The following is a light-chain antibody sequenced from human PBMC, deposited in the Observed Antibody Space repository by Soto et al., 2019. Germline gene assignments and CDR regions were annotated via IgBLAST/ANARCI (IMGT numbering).Light chain of an antibody. CDR1: ISDVGGYKY. V-gene: IGLV2-8*01. CDR3: SSYAGSNNGV. CDR2: EVS. J-gene: IGLJ3*02. Sequence: QSALTQPPSASGSPGQSVTISCTGTISDVGGYKYVSWYQQHPGKAPKLMIYEVSKRPSGVPDRFSGSKSGNTASLTVSGLQAEDEADYYCSSYAGSNNGVFGGGTKLIVL.